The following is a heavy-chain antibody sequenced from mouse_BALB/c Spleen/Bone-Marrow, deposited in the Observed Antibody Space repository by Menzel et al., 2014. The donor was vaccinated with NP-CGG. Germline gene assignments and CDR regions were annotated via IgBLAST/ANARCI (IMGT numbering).Heavy chain of an antibody. CDR2: ISSGSSTI. D-gene: IGHD4-1*01. CDR1: GFTFSSFG. V-gene: IGHV5-17*02. Sequence: EVHPVESGGGLVQPGGSRKLSCAASGFTFSSFGMHWVRQAPEKGLEWVAYISSGSSTIFYADTVKGRFTVSRDNPKNTLFLQRTSRRSEDTAMYYGTRGGNWDDWDYWGQGTTLTVSS. CDR3: TRGGNWDDWDY. J-gene: IGHJ2*01.